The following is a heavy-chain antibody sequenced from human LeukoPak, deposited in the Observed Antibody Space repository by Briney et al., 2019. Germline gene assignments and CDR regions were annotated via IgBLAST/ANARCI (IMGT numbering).Heavy chain of an antibody. V-gene: IGHV3-11*01. J-gene: IGHJ4*02. D-gene: IGHD2-2*02. CDR3: ARDEVGRPDCSSTSCYNY. CDR2: ISSSGSTI. Sequence: GGSLRLSCAASGFTFSDYYMSWIRQAPGKGLEWVSYISSSGSTIYYADSVKGRFTISRDNAKNSLYLQMNSLRAEDTAVYCCARDEVGRPDCSSTSCYNYWGQGTLVTVSS. CDR1: GFTFSDYY.